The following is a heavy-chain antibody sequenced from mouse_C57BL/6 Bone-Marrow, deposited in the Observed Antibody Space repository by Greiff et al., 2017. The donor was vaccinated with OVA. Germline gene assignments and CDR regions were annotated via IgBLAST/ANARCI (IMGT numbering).Heavy chain of an antibody. CDR3: TEAYYSNYYFDY. J-gene: IGHJ2*01. Sequence: QVQLKQSGAELVRPGASVTLSCKASGYTFTDYEMHWVKQTPVHGLEWIGAIDPETGGTAYNQKFKGKAILTADKSSSTAYMELRSLTSEDSAVYYCTEAYYSNYYFDYWGQGTTLTVSS. CDR1: GYTFTDYE. D-gene: IGHD2-5*01. CDR2: IDPETGGT. V-gene: IGHV1-15*01.